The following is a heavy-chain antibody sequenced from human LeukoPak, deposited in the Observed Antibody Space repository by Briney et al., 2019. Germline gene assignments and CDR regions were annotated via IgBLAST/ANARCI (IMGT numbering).Heavy chain of an antibody. V-gene: IGHV1-2*02. CDR2: INPNSGGT. J-gene: IGHJ4*02. CDR1: GYTFTGYY. Sequence: ASVKVSCKASGYTFTGYYMHWVRQAPGQGLEWMGWINPNSGGTNYAQKFQGRVTMTRDTSISTAYMELSRLRSDDTAVYYCARDPGERLTMVRGVVTPTFDYWGQGTLVTVSS. D-gene: IGHD3-10*01. CDR3: ARDPGERLTMVRGVVTPTFDY.